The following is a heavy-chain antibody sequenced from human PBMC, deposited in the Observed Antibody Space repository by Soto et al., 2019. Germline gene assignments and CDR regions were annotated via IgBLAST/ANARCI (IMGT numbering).Heavy chain of an antibody. CDR2: INAGNGNT. Sequence: ASVKVSCKASGYTFTSYAMHWVRQAPGQRLEWMGRINAGNGNTKYSQKFQGRVTITRDTSASTAYMELSSLRSEDTAVYYCARESNWNYAYDYWGQGTLVTVSS. CDR3: ARESNWNYAYDY. D-gene: IGHD1-7*01. CDR1: GYTFTSYA. V-gene: IGHV1-3*01. J-gene: IGHJ4*02.